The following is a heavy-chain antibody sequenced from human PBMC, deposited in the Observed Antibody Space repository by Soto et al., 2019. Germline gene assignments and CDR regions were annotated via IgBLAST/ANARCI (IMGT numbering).Heavy chain of an antibody. CDR3: ARDFIKGSGGLTGWFDP. Sequence: QVQLVQSGAEVKKPGSSVKVSCKASGGTFSSYATSWVRQAPGQGLEWMGGIIPIFGTANYAQKFQGRVTITADESTSTAYMELSSLRSEDTAVYYCARDFIKGSGGLTGWFDPWGQGTLVTVSS. V-gene: IGHV1-69*01. D-gene: IGHD3-10*01. J-gene: IGHJ5*02. CDR1: GGTFSSYA. CDR2: IIPIFGTA.